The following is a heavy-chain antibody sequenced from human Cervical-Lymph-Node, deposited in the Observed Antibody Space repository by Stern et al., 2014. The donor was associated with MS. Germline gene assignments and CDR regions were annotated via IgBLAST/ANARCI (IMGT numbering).Heavy chain of an antibody. CDR3: ARGGRGVGLEY. J-gene: IGHJ4*02. Sequence: VQLVESGGGVVQPGRSLTLSCVVSGFTFSTYAMHWVRPAPGQGLEWVVFVSYDGTQRNSTDSVKARFTISRDNSKNTLYLHMNSLRDEDTAVYFCARGGRGVGLEYWGQGALVTVSS. CDR1: GFTFSTYA. CDR2: VSYDGTQR. D-gene: IGHD3-10*01. V-gene: IGHV3-30-3*01.